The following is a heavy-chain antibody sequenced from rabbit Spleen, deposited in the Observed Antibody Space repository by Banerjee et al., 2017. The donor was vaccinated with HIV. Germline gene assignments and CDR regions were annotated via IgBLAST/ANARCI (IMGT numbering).Heavy chain of an antibody. J-gene: IGHJ6*01. CDR1: GFSFSSGYY. D-gene: IGHD8-1*01. Sequence: QSLEESGGDLVKPGASLTLTCTASGFSFSSGYYMCWVRQAPGKGLQWIACINVYTGKPVYATWAKGRFTISRTSSTTVTLQMTSLTAADTATYFCARDSGSSFSSYGMDLWGQGTLVTVS. CDR2: INVYTGKP. V-gene: IGHV1S40*01. CDR3: ARDSGSSFSSYGMDL.